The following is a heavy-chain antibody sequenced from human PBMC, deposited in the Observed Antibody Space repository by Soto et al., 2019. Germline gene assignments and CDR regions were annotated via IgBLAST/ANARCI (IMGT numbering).Heavy chain of an antibody. V-gene: IGHV3-11*01. CDR3: ARGNRDCSSTSCLDFDY. Sequence: GGSLRLSCAASGFTFSDYYMSWIRQAPGKGLEWVSYISSSGSTIYYADSVKGRFTISRDNAKNSLYLQMNSLRAEDTAVYYCARGNRDCSSTSCLDFDYWGQGTLVTVSS. J-gene: IGHJ4*02. CDR2: ISSSGSTI. D-gene: IGHD2-2*01. CDR1: GFTFSDYY.